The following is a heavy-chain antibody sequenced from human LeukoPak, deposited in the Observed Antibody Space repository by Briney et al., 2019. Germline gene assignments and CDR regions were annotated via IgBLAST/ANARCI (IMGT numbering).Heavy chain of an antibody. J-gene: IGHJ4*02. CDR1: GFTFSDYS. CDR2: IGIDSGNT. CDR3: ARDYKYAFDN. V-gene: IGHV3-48*01. D-gene: IGHD5-24*01. Sequence: GGSLRLSCAASGFTFSDYSMNWVRQAPGKGLEGISYIGIDSGNTNYAGSVKGRFTISGDKAKNSLYLQMNSLRVEDTAVYYCARDYKYAFDNWGQGTLVTVSS.